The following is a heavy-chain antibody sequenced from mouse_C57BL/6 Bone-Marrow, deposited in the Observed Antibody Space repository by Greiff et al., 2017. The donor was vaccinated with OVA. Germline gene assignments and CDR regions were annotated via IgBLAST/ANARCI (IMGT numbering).Heavy chain of an antibody. V-gene: IGHV5-6*01. CDR3: ARPTGGFAY. CDR2: ISSGGSYT. J-gene: IGHJ3*01. Sequence: EVQLVESGGDLVKPGGSLKLSCAASGFTFSSYGMSWVRQTPDKRLEWVATISSGGSYTYYPDSVKGRFTFSRDNAKNTLYLQMSSLKSEDTAMDYCARPTGGFAYWGQGTLVTVSA. CDR1: GFTFSSYG.